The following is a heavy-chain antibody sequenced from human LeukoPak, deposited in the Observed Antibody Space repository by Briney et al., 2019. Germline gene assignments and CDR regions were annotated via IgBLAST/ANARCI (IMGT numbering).Heavy chain of an antibody. CDR3: ARVTATMIVVEGYYYMDV. V-gene: IGHV4-34*01. CDR2: VTHSGSI. Sequence: SETLSLTCAVYGGSFSDYQWTWIRQPPGKGLEWIGEVTHSGSINHNPSLKSRVTISGDTSKNQFSLKLTSVTAADTAVYYCARVTATMIVVEGYYYMDVWGKGTTVTVSS. D-gene: IGHD3-22*01. CDR1: GGSFSDYQ. J-gene: IGHJ6*03.